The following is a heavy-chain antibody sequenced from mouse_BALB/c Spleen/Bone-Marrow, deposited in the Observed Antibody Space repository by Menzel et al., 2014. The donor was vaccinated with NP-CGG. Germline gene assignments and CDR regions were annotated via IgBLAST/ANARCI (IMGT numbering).Heavy chain of an antibody. CDR2: IDPANGNT. D-gene: IGHD2-1*01. CDR3: ARYGNYCYAMDY. CDR1: GFNIKDTY. V-gene: IGHV14-3*02. Sequence: VQLQQSGAELVKPGASVKLSCTASGFNIKDTYMHWVKQRPEQGQEWIGRIDPANGNTKYDPKFQGKATITADTSSNTAYLQLSSLTSEDTAVYYCARYGNYCYAMDYWGQGTSVTVSS. J-gene: IGHJ4*01.